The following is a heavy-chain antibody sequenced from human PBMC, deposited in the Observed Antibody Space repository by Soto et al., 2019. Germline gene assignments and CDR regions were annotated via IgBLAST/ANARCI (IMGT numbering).Heavy chain of an antibody. J-gene: IGHJ4*02. CDR3: ARGLMTSVNPAFEY. D-gene: IGHD4-17*01. V-gene: IGHV5-51*01. CDR2: IDPRDSDS. Sequence: GESLEISCKSSGYRFSSYWIAWVRQMPGKGLEWMGIIDPRDSDSRYSPSFQGQVTISADKSISTAYLQWSSLKTSDTAIYYCARGLMTSVNPAFEYWGQGTLVTVSS. CDR1: GYRFSSYW.